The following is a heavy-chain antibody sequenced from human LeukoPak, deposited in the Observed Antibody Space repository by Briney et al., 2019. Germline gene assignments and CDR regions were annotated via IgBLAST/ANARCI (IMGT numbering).Heavy chain of an antibody. CDR3: ARLRAVDRYFDY. J-gene: IGHJ4*02. D-gene: IGHD4-17*01. CDR2: ITTNSDYI. Sequence: GGSLRLSCGTSGFTFSSYTMYWVRQAPGKGLEWVSSITTNSDYIYYADSVRGRFTISRDNAKDSLYLQMNSLRPEDTAVYYCARLRAVDRYFDYWGQGTLVTVSS. CDR1: GFTFSSYT. V-gene: IGHV3-21*01.